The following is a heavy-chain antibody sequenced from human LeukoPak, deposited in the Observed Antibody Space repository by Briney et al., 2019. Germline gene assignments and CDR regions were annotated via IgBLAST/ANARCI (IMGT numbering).Heavy chain of an antibody. D-gene: IGHD2-2*01. CDR3: ARGVPAATPSYYFDY. CDR1: GGSISSYY. V-gene: IGHV4-34*01. CDR2: INHSGST. Sequence: SETLSLTCTVSGGSISSYYWSWIRQPPGKGLEWIGEINHSGSTNYNPSLKSRVTISVDTSKNQFSLRLSSVTAADTAVYYCARGVPAATPSYYFDYWGQGTLVTVSS. J-gene: IGHJ4*02.